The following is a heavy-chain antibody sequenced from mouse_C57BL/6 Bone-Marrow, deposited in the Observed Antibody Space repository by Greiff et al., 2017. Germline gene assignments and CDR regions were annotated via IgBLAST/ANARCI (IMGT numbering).Heavy chain of an antibody. CDR2: IDPSDSYT. Sequence: QVQLQQPGAELVMPGASVKLSCKASGYTFTSYWMHWVKQRPGQGLEWIGEIDPSDSYTNYNQKFKGKSTLTVDKASSTAYMPLSSLTSEDSAVYYCARGDGNLRFAYWGQGTLVTVSA. D-gene: IGHD2-1*01. CDR1: GYTFTSYW. CDR3: ARGDGNLRFAY. V-gene: IGHV1-69*01. J-gene: IGHJ3*01.